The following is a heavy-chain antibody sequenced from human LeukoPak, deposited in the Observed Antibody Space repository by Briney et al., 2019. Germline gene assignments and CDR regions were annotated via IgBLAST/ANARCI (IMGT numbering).Heavy chain of an antibody. Sequence: GGSLRLSCAASGFTFSSYSMNWVRQAPGKGLEWVSSISSSGSTIYYADSVKGRFTISRDNAKNSLYLQMNSLRAEDTAVYYCARGDTAILDWGQGTLVTVSS. CDR3: ARGDTAILD. CDR1: GFTFSSYS. CDR2: ISSSGSTI. V-gene: IGHV3-48*04. D-gene: IGHD5-18*01. J-gene: IGHJ4*02.